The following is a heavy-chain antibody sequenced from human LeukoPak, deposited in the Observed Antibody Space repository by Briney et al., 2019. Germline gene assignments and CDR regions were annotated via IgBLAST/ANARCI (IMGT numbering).Heavy chain of an antibody. V-gene: IGHV4-34*01. J-gene: IGHJ3*02. CDR2: INHSGST. CDR3: ASLAAIVVPAGRSDAFDI. D-gene: IGHD2-2*01. CDR1: GGSFSGYY. Sequence: PSETLSLTCAVYGGSFSGYYWSWIRQPPGKGLEWIGEINHSGSTNYNPSLKSRVTISVDTSKNQFSLKLSSVTAADTAVYYCASLAAIVVPAGRSDAFDIWGQGTMVTVSS.